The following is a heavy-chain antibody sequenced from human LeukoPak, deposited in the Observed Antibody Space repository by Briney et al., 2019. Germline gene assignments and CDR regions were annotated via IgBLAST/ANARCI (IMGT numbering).Heavy chain of an antibody. J-gene: IGHJ6*03. Sequence: GGSLRLSCAASGFTFSRFWMTWVRQAPGKGLEWVANIHPHGSEEYYVDSVKGRFIISRDNAKNSLYLQMDSLRAEDTAVYYCIILTLVTAPRHYMDVWGKGTTVTVSS. CDR3: IILTLVTAPRHYMDV. CDR2: IHPHGSEE. V-gene: IGHV3-7*01. D-gene: IGHD2-21*02. CDR1: GFTFSRFW.